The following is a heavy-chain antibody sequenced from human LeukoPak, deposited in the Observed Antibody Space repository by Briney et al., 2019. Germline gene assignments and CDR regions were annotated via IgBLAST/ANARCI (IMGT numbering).Heavy chain of an antibody. CDR1: GFDFSHHY. D-gene: IGHD1-1*01. CDR3: AKEEFWRFDF. CDR2: ISPDGGVS. Sequence: GGTLRLSCAASGFDFSHHYMTWVRQAPGKGPEWVAKISPDGGVSQYVDSVKGRFTISRDNSKNSLSLHMSSLRVEDTALYFCAKEEFWRFDFWGQGTLVTVS. J-gene: IGHJ4*02. V-gene: IGHV3-7*03.